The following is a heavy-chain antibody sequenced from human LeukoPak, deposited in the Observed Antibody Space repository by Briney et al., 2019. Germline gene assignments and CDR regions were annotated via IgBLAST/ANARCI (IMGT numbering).Heavy chain of an antibody. J-gene: IGHJ4*02. D-gene: IGHD3-22*01. V-gene: IGHV1-69*02. CDR1: GYTFTGYY. CDR3: NYDSSGYYHY. CDR2: IIPILGIA. Sequence: ASVKVSCKASGYTFTGYYMHWVRQAPGQGLEWMGRIIPILGIANYAQKFQGRVTITADKSTSTAYMELSSLRSEDTAVYYCNYDSSGYYHYWGQGTLVTVSS.